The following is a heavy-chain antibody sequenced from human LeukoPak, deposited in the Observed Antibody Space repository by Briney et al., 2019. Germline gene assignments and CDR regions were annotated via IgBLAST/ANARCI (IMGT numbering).Heavy chain of an antibody. CDR2: IYSGGST. J-gene: IGHJ4*02. D-gene: IGHD1-1*01. Sequence: GGSLRLSCAASGFTFSSYAMTWVRQAPGKGLEWVSVIYSGGSTYYADSVKGRFTISRDNSKNIVFLQMNDLRAEDTAFYYCTRDSANCHFAYWGQGALVTVSS. CDR3: TRDSANCHFAY. V-gene: IGHV3-66*01. CDR1: GFTFSSYA.